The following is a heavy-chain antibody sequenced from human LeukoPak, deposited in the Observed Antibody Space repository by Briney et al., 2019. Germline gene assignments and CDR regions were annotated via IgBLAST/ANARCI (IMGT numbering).Heavy chain of an antibody. D-gene: IGHD3-22*01. Sequence: GGSLRLSCAASGFTFSCYAMSWVRQAPGKGLEWVSAISGSGGSTYYADSVKGRFTISRDNSKNTLYLQMNSLRAEDTAVYYCAKSKRTAYYYDSSGYYYADYWGQGTLVTVSS. CDR2: ISGSGGST. CDR1: GFTFSCYA. CDR3: AKSKRTAYYYDSSGYYYADY. V-gene: IGHV3-23*01. J-gene: IGHJ4*02.